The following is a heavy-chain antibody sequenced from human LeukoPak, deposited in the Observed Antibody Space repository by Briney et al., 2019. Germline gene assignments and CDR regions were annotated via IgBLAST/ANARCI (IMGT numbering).Heavy chain of an antibody. CDR1: RFSFSAYP. D-gene: IGHD2/OR15-2a*01. Sequence: GGSLRLSCEASRFSFSAYPMGWVRRAPGKGLEWVSGISASGDVTFHADPLKGRFTISRDNSKNTLYLQMNSLRAEDTAVYYCARDIASGGNKYYYYYMDVWGKGTTVTVSS. CDR3: ARDIASGGNKYYYYYMDV. J-gene: IGHJ6*03. CDR2: ISASGDVT. V-gene: IGHV3-23*01.